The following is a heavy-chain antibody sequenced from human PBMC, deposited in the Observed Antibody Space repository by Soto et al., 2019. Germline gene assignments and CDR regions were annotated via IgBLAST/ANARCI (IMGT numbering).Heavy chain of an antibody. V-gene: IGHV1-69*01. CDR2: IIPIFGTA. D-gene: IGHD3-22*01. CDR3: ACLPARTSYDIDY. Sequence: SRGTFSSNAISWVRQAPGQGLEWMGGIIPIFGTANYAQQFQGRVTITADESTSTAYMELSSLRSEDTAVYYCACLPARTSYDIDYWGQGTLVTVSS. CDR1: RGTFSSNA. J-gene: IGHJ4*02.